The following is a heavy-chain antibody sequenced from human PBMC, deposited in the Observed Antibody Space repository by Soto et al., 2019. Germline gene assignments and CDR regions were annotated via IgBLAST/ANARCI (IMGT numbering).Heavy chain of an antibody. J-gene: IGHJ6*02. Sequence: SETLSLTCTVSGGSISTYYWSWIRQPPGKGLEWIGYISYSGSTNYNPSLRSRVTISLDTSKNQFSLKLSSVTAADTAVYYCARDRIAVAGGYYYYYGMDVWGQGTTVTVSS. D-gene: IGHD6-19*01. V-gene: IGHV4-59*01. CDR3: ARDRIAVAGGYYYYYGMDV. CDR1: GGSISTYY. CDR2: ISYSGST.